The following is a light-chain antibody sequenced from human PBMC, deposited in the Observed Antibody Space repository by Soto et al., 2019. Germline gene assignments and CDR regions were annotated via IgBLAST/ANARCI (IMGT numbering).Light chain of an antibody. CDR3: QQSYSTPRT. Sequence: DIQMTQSPSTLSASVGDTVTITCRASQSVSIWLAWYQKKPGKAPKVLIFAATSLQSGVPSRFSGSGSGTQFTLTISSLQPEDFATYYCQQSYSTPRTFGQGTKVDIK. J-gene: IGKJ1*01. V-gene: IGKV1-39*01. CDR2: AAT. CDR1: QSVSIW.